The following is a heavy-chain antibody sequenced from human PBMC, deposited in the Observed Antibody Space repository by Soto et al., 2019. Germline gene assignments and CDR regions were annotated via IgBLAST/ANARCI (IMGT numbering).Heavy chain of an antibody. D-gene: IGHD6-13*01. CDR1: GFTVSSNY. V-gene: IGHV3-53*02. J-gene: IGHJ6*02. CDR3: XXXXXXXPDXXSXYGSDYYYGMDV. Sequence: EVQLVETGGGLIQPGGSLRLSCAASGFTVSSNYMSWVRQAPGKGLEWVSVIYSGGSTYYADSVKGRFTXXXDXXKNTXXXXXXXXXXXXXXXXXXXXXXXXXPDXXSXYGSDYYYGMDVWGQGTTVTVSS. CDR2: IYSGGST.